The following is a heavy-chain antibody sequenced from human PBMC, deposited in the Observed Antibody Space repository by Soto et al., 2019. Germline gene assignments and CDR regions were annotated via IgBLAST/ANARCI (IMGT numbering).Heavy chain of an antibody. D-gene: IGHD3-3*01. CDR3: AKAHYDFWSGYYFDY. V-gene: IGHV3-23*01. Sequence: PGGSLRLSCAASGFTFSSYAMSWVRQAPGKGLEWVSAISGSGGSTYYADSVKGRFTISRDNSKNTLYLQMNSLRAEDTAVYYCAKAHYDFWSGYYFDYWGQGTLVTVSS. J-gene: IGHJ4*02. CDR1: GFTFSSYA. CDR2: ISGSGGST.